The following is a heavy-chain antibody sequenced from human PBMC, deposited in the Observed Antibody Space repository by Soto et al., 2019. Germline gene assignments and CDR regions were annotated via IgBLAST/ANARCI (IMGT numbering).Heavy chain of an antibody. CDR2: ISWDGGIT. V-gene: IGHV3-43*01. CDR3: ARDSYDILTGQKRYFDF. CDR1: GFSFEDYT. J-gene: IGHJ4*02. D-gene: IGHD3-9*01. Sequence: VGSLRLSCAAPGFSFEDYTMHWVRQGPGKGPEWISLISWDGGITDYSDSVKGRFISSRDNSKNSLFLEMNSLTSEDAAMYFCARDSYDILTGQKRYFDFWGQGTLVTVSS.